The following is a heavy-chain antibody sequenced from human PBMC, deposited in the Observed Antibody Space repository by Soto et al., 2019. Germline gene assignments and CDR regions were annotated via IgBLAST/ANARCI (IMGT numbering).Heavy chain of an antibody. Sequence: SETLSLTCTVSGGSISSYYWSWIRQPPGKGVEWIGYIYYSGSTNYNPSLKSRVTISVDTSKNQFSLKLSSVTAADTAVYYCAREGLTTVVTGDAFDIWGQGTMVTVSS. V-gene: IGHV4-59*12. CDR3: AREGLTTVVTGDAFDI. CDR1: GGSISSYY. J-gene: IGHJ3*02. CDR2: IYYSGST. D-gene: IGHD4-17*01.